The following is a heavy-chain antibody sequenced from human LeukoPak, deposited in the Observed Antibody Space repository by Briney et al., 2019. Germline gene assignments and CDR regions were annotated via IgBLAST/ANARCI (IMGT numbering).Heavy chain of an antibody. CDR3: ARGEAYYYDSSGYGRGAFDI. Sequence: SETLSLTCTVSGGSISSYYWSWIRQPPGKGLEWIGEINHSGSTNYNPSLKSRVTISVDTSKNQFSLKLSSVTAADTAVYYCARGEAYYYDSSGYGRGAFDIWGQGTMVTVSS. D-gene: IGHD3-22*01. J-gene: IGHJ3*02. CDR2: INHSGST. CDR1: GGSISSYY. V-gene: IGHV4-34*01.